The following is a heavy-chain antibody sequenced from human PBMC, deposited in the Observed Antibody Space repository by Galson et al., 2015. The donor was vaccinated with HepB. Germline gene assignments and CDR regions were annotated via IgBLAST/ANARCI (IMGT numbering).Heavy chain of an antibody. Sequence: SETLSLTCAVYGGSFSGYYRSWIRQPPGKGLEWIGEINHSGSTNYNPSLKSRVTISVDTSKNQFSLKLSSVTAADTAVYYCARVGIGGAVIPPYYYGMDVWGQGTTVTVSS. CDR3: ARVGIGGAVIPPYYYGMDV. CDR1: GGSFSGYY. D-gene: IGHD2/OR15-2a*01. CDR2: INHSGST. J-gene: IGHJ6*02. V-gene: IGHV4-34*01.